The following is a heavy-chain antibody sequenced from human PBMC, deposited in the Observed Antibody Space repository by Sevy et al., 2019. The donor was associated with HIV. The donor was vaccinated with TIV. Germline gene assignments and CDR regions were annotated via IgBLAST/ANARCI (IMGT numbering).Heavy chain of an antibody. J-gene: IGHJ6*03. CDR1: GGSVSSGSYY. V-gene: IGHV4-61*01. D-gene: IGHD3-10*01. Sequence: SETLSLTCTVSGGSVSSGSYYWSWIRQPPGKGLEWIGYIYYSGSTNYNPSLKSRVTISVDTSKNQFSLKLSSVTAADMAVYYCARAGGWFGELSTDDYYYYYMDVWGKGTTVTVSS. CDR2: IYYSGST. CDR3: ARAGGWFGELSTDDYYYYYMDV.